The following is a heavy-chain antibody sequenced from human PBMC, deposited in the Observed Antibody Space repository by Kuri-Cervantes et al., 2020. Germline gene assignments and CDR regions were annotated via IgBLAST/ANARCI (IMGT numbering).Heavy chain of an antibody. Sequence: SETLSLTCTVSGGSISSGGYYWSWIRQHPGKGLEWIGYIYYSGSTNYNPSLKSRVTISVDTSKNQFSPKLSSVTAADTAVYYCARGGLRYVDWWGQGTLVTVSS. CDR3: ARGGLRYVDW. CDR2: IYYSGST. D-gene: IGHD3-9*01. V-gene: IGHV4-31*03. CDR1: GGSISSGGYY. J-gene: IGHJ4*02.